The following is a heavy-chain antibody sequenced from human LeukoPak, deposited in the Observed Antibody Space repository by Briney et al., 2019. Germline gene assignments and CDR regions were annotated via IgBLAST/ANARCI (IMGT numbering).Heavy chain of an antibody. CDR2: ISSSSSTI. CDR3: SAGEGYYDSSDYYSAWAFNV. Sequence: GGSLRLSCAASRFTFTDYCMSWIRQAPGKGLEWVSYISSSSSTIYYADSVKVRFTISRDNAKNSLYLQMNSLRAEDTAVYYCSAGEGYYDSSDYYSAWAFNVWGQGTMVTVSS. J-gene: IGHJ3*01. D-gene: IGHD3-22*01. V-gene: IGHV3-11*04. CDR1: RFTFTDYC.